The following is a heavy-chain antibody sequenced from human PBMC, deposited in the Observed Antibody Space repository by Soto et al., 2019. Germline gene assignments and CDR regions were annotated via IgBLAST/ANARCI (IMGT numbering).Heavy chain of an antibody. CDR2: ISGSGGGT. CDR1: GFTFSSYA. Sequence: EVQVLESGGGLVQPGGSLRLSCAASGFTFSSYAMSWVRQAPGKGLEWVSSISGSGGGTYYADSVKGRFTFSRDNSKNSLYLQMNSMRAEDTAVYYCAKFGMATTKRSPLYYIDYWGQGALVTVSS. J-gene: IGHJ4*02. D-gene: IGHD1-1*01. CDR3: AKFGMATTKRSPLYYIDY. V-gene: IGHV3-23*01.